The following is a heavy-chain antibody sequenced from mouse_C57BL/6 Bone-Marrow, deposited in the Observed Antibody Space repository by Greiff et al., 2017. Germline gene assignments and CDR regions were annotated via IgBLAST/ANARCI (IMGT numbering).Heavy chain of an antibody. CDR1: GYAFSSSW. J-gene: IGHJ4*01. V-gene: IGHV1-82*01. Sequence: QVQLKQSGPELVKPGASVKISCKASGYAFSSSWMNWVKQRPGKGLEWIGRIYPGDGDTNYNGKFKGKATLTADKSSSTAYMQLSSLTSEDSAVYFCAIIYYGDFYYAMDYWGQGTSVTVSS. D-gene: IGHD2-13*01. CDR3: AIIYYGDFYYAMDY. CDR2: IYPGDGDT.